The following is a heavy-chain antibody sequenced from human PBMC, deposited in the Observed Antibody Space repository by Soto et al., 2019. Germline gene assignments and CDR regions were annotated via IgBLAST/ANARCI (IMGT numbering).Heavy chain of an antibody. CDR2: INPNSGGT. J-gene: IGHJ5*02. CDR3: ARDLVGEYNWNRRNWFDP. CDR1: GYTFTGYY. Sequence: ASVKVSCKASGYTFTGYYMHWVRQAPGQGLEWMGWINPNSGGTNYAQKFQGRVTMTRDTSISTAYMELSRLRSDDTAVYYCARDLVGEYNWNRRNWFDPWGQGTLVTVSS. V-gene: IGHV1-2*02. D-gene: IGHD1-20*01.